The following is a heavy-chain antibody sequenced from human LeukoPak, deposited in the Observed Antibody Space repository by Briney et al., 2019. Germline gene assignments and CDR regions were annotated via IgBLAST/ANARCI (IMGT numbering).Heavy chain of an antibody. D-gene: IGHD3-16*02. J-gene: IGHJ6*04. V-gene: IGHV4-38-2*01. CDR2: IYYSGST. Sequence: PSETLSLTCAVSGYSISSGYYWGWIRQPPGQGLEWIGSIYYSGSTYYNPSLKSRVTISVDTSKNQFSLKLSSVTAADTAVYYCARAMITFGGVIVGMDVWGKGTTVTVSS. CDR3: ARAMITFGGVIVGMDV. CDR1: GYSISSGYY.